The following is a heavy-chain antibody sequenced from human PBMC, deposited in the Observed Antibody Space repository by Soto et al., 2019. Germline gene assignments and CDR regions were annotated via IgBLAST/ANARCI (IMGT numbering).Heavy chain of an antibody. J-gene: IGHJ4*02. CDR3: ARDPVQYYYGSGSYVY. V-gene: IGHV3-7*01. CDR1: GFTFSSYW. CDR2: IKQDGSEK. Sequence: EVQLVESGGGLVQPGGSLRLSCAASGFTFSSYWMSWVRQAPGKGLVWVANIKQDGSEKYYVDSVKGRFTISRDNAKNSLYLQMNSLRAEDTAVYYCARDPVQYYYGSGSYVYWGQGTLVTVSS. D-gene: IGHD3-10*01.